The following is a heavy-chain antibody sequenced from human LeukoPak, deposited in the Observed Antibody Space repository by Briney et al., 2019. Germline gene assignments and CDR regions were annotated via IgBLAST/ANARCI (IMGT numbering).Heavy chain of an antibody. Sequence: PGGSLRLSCAASGFTVSSNYMSWVRQAPGRGLEWVSVIYSGGSTYYADSVKGRFTIYRDNSKNTLYLQMNSLRAEDTAVYYCARPLRDYYYYMDVWGKGTTVTVSS. CDR3: ARPLRDYYYYMDV. V-gene: IGHV3-53*01. CDR2: IYSGGST. J-gene: IGHJ6*03. CDR1: GFTVSSNY. D-gene: IGHD3-16*01.